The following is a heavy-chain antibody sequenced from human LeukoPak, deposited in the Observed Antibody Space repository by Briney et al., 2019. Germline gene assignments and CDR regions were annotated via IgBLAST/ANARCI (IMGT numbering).Heavy chain of an antibody. J-gene: IGHJ4*02. D-gene: IGHD3-10*01. CDR1: GFTFSDYN. CDR2: ISRSGSTK. CDR3: ARDLPGPVRGVIENSST. V-gene: IGHV3-11*01. Sequence: PGGSLRLSCAASGFTFSDYNMRWIRQAPGKGLEWVSSISRSGSTKYYADSVKGRFTISRDNAKNSLFLQMNSLRAEDTAVYYCARDLPGPVRGVIENSSTWGQGTLVTVSS.